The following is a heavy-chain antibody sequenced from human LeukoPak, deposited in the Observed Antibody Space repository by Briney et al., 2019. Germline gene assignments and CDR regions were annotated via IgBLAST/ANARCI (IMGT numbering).Heavy chain of an antibody. D-gene: IGHD5-24*01. J-gene: IGHJ5*02. CDR1: GYTFTSYY. CDR2: INPSGGST. Sequence: GASVKVSCKASGYTFTSYYMHWVRQAPGQGLEWMGIINPSGGSTSYAQKFQGRVTVTRDMSTSTVYMELSSLRSEDTAVYYCARDRTGRDGYNFWFDPWGQGTLVTVSS. CDR3: ARDRTGRDGYNFWFDP. V-gene: IGHV1-46*01.